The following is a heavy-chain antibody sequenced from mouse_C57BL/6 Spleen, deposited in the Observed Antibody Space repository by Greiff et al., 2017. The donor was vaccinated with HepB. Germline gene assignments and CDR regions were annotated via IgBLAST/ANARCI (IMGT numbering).Heavy chain of an antibody. V-gene: IGHV5-17*01. CDR2: ISSGSSTI. CDR3: ARRGTSLDYYAMDY. J-gene: IGHJ4*01. D-gene: IGHD5-1*01. Sequence: EVQRVESGGGLVKPGGSLKLSCAASGFTFSDYGMHWVRQAPEKGLEWVAYISSGSSTIYYVDTVKGRFTISRDNAKNTLFLQMPSLRSEDTAMYYCARRGTSLDYYAMDYWGQGTSVTVSS. CDR1: GFTFSDYG.